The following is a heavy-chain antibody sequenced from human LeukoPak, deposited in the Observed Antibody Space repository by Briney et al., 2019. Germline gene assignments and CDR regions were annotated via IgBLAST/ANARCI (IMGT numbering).Heavy chain of an antibody. D-gene: IGHD3-22*01. V-gene: IGHV4-61*05. CDR1: GVSISSSNSY. CDR3: ARGTGYYFPVDY. Sequence: SETLSLACTVSGVSISSSNSYWGWIRQPPGKGLEWMGYIYYSGSTNYNPSLKSRVTISVDTSKNQFSLKLSSVTAADTAVYYCARGTGYYFPVDYWGQGTLVTVSS. J-gene: IGHJ4*02. CDR2: IYYSGST.